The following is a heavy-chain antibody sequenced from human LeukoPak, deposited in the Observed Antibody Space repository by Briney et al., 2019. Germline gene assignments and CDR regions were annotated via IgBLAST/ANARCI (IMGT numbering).Heavy chain of an antibody. V-gene: IGHV3-53*01. CDR3: ARGGGYGQDFDY. CDR1: GISLSSKY. J-gene: IGHJ4*02. D-gene: IGHD5-12*01. Sequence: GGSLRLSCAASGISLSSKYMSWVRQAPGKGLEWVSVLYSGGSIYYADSVKGRFTISRDNSKNTLYLQMNSLRAEDTAVYYCARGGGYGQDFDYWGQGTLVTVSS. CDR2: LYSGGSI.